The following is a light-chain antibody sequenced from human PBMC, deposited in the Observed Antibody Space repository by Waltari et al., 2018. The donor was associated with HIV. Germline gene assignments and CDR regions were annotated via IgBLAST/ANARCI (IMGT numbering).Light chain of an antibody. Sequence: DIQMTQSPGTLSASIGDTVTITCRASQDISIWLVWYQQKLGKTPKLLISKASHLESGVPSRFSGSGSATEFTLTITTLQPSDFATYYCQQYNNYSRTFGQGTNVEI. CDR2: KAS. CDR1: QDISIW. CDR3: QQYNNYSRT. J-gene: IGKJ1*01. V-gene: IGKV1-5*03.